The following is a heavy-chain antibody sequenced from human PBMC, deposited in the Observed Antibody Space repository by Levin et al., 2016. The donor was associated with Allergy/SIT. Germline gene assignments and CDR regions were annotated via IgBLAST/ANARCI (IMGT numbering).Heavy chain of an antibody. CDR3: ARVGFSLDNWFDP. D-gene: IGHD3-10*01. CDR2: ISSSSSYT. V-gene: IGHV3-11*05. J-gene: IGHJ5*02. Sequence: WIRQPPGKGLEWVSYISSSSSYTNYADSVKGRFTVSRDNAKNSLYLQMNSLRAEDTAVYYCARVGFSLDNWFDPWGQGTLVTVSS.